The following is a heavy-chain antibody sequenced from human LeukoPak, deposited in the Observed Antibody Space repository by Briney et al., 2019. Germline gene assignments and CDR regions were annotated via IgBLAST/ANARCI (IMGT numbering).Heavy chain of an antibody. V-gene: IGHV3-64*01. J-gene: IGHJ4*02. CDR3: ARGPFYCSSTSCYTFDY. D-gene: IGHD2-2*01. CDR1: GFTFSNYA. Sequence: GGSLRLSCVASGFTFSNYAMHWARQAPGKGLEYVSAISSTGGSTYYANSVKGRFTISRDNSKNTLYLQMGSLRAEDVAVYYCARGPFYCSSTSCYTFDYWGQGTLVTVSS. CDR2: ISSTGGST.